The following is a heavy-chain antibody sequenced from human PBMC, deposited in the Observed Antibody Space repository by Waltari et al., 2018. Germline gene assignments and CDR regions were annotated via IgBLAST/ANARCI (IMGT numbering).Heavy chain of an antibody. V-gene: IGHV4-4*02. D-gene: IGHD2-21*01. CDR2: IYHSGRS. CDR3: AREVRRVRTWYGMDV. CDR1: GGSISSSNW. J-gene: IGHJ6*02. Sequence: QVQLQESGPGLVKPSGTLSLTCAVSGGSISSSNWWSWVRQPPGKGLEWVGEIYHSGRSNYNPALKSRVTIAVDKSKNQFSLKLSSVTAADTAVYYCAREVRRVRTWYGMDVWGQGTTVTVSS.